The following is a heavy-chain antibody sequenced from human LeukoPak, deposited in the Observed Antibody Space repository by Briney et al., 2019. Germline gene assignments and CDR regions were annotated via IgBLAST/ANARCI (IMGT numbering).Heavy chain of an antibody. D-gene: IGHD3-9*01. CDR1: GYTLTNYG. J-gene: IGHJ5*02. CDR2: ISGYNGKT. Sequence: ASVKVSCKASGYTLTNYGISWVRQAPGQGLEWMGWISGYNGKTKYAQKLQGRVTMTTDTSTSTAYMELRSLRSDDTAVYYCARMAYDILTGYFQPNWFDPWGQGTLVIVSS. CDR3: ARMAYDILTGYFQPNWFDP. V-gene: IGHV1-18*01.